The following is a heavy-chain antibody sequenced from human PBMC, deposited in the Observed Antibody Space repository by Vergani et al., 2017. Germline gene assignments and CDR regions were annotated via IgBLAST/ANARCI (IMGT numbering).Heavy chain of an antibody. J-gene: IGHJ6*03. Sequence: QVQLVQSGAEVKKPGASVKVSCKASGYTFTSYDINWVRQATGQGLEWMGWMNPNSGNTGYAQKFQGRVTMTRNTSISTAYLELSSLRSEDTAVYYCARGLHGFNYYYYYMDVWGKGTTVTVSS. V-gene: IGHV1-8*01. CDR1: GYTFTSYD. CDR3: ARGLHGFNYYYYYMDV. CDR2: MNPNSGNT. D-gene: IGHD3-10*01.